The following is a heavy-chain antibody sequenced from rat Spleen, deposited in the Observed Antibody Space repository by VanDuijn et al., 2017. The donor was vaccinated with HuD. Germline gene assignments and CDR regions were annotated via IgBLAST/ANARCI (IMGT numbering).Heavy chain of an antibody. CDR3: TRGGYFRH. Sequence: EVQLVESDGGLVRPGRSLKLSCAASGFIFSDHYVAWVRQAPTKGLEWVATINYDGSSTFYRDSVRDRFTISRDNAQNTLYLQMNSPTSEDTATYYCTRGGYFRHWGQGVMVTVSS. V-gene: IGHV5-29*01. CDR2: INYDGSST. J-gene: IGHJ2*01. CDR1: GFIFSDHY. D-gene: IGHD2-5*01.